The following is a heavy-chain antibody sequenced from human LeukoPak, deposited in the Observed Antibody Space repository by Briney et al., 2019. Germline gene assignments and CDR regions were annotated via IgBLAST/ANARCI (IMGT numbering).Heavy chain of an antibody. Sequence: SETLSLTCTVSGGSISSYYWGWIRQPPGKGLEWIGYIYYSGSTNYNPSLKSRVTISVDTSKNQFSLKLSSVTAADTAVHYCARGIRGYSYYYYYGMDVWGQGTTVTVSS. CDR3: ARGIRGYSYYYYYGMDV. CDR1: GGSISSYY. D-gene: IGHD5-18*01. J-gene: IGHJ6*02. V-gene: IGHV4-59*08. CDR2: IYYSGST.